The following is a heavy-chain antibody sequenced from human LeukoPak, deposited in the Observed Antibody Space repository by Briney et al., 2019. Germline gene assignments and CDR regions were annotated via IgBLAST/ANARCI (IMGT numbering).Heavy chain of an antibody. J-gene: IGHJ4*02. Sequence: ASVKVSCKASGYTFTSYYMHWVRQAPGQGLEWMGWINPNSGGTNYAQKFQGRVTVTRDTSISTAYMELSRLRSDDTAVYYCARHDYYDSSGYYSYFDYWGQGTLVTVSS. D-gene: IGHD3-22*01. CDR2: INPNSGGT. CDR3: ARHDYYDSSGYYSYFDY. CDR1: GYTFTSYY. V-gene: IGHV1-2*02.